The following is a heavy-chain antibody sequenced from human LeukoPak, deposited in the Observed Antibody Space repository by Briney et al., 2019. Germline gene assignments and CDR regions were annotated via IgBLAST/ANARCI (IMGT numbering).Heavy chain of an antibody. D-gene: IGHD3-22*01. CDR2: IYSSGIT. J-gene: IGHJ4*02. CDR1: GDSISGYY. CDR3: ARGGNYYDSSGYYPFDY. V-gene: IGHV4-59*08. Sequence: SETLSLTCTVSGDSISGYYWIWIRQPPGKGLEWIGHIYSSGITKYNPSLQSRVTISVDTSKSQISLQMSSVTATDTAVYYCARGGNYYDSSGYYPFDYWGQGTLVTVSS.